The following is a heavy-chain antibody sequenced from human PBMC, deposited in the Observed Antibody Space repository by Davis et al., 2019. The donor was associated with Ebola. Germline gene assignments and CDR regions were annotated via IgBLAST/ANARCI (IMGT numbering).Heavy chain of an antibody. J-gene: IGHJ6*02. CDR1: GGSISSSNW. CDR2: IYHSGST. D-gene: IGHD3-22*01. CDR3: ARRPYYYDSSGYLYYYYGMDV. V-gene: IGHV4-4*02. Sequence: MPSETLSLTCAVSGGSISSSNWWSWVRQPPGKGLEWIGEIYHSGSTNYNPSLKSRVTISVDKSKNQFSLKLSSVAAADTAVYYCARRPYYYDSSGYLYYYYGMDVWGQGTTVTVSS.